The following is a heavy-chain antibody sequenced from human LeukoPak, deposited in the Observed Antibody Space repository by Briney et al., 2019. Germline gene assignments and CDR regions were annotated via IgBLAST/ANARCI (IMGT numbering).Heavy chain of an antibody. CDR1: GFAFRSHT. CDR3: ARAYYGMDV. J-gene: IGHJ6*02. CDR2: ISSTSGTI. Sequence: AGTLSLSSAASGFAFRSHTMDRVRQGQGNGLEWGLYISSTSGTIYYADSVKGRFTISRDHAKNSLYLQMNTLRAEDTVVYYGARAYYGMDVWGQGTTVTVSS. V-gene: IGHV3-48*01.